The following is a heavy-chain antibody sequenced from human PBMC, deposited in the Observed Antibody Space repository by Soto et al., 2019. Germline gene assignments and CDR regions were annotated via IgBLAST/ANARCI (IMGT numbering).Heavy chain of an antibody. V-gene: IGHV3-23*01. D-gene: IGHD1-26*01. CDR3: ARRGSGSYYGY. Sequence: EVQLLESGGGLVQPGGSLRLSCAASGFTFSNYAMNWVRQAPGKGLEWVSVISGSGDSTYYADSVKGRFTISRDNSKNTLYLQMNSLRAEDTAIYYCARRGSGSYYGYWGQGTLVTVSS. CDR1: GFTFSNYA. J-gene: IGHJ4*02. CDR2: ISGSGDST.